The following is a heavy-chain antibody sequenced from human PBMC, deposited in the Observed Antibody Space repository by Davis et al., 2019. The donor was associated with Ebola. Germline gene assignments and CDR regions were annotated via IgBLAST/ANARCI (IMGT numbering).Heavy chain of an antibody. CDR1: GFTFSDYY. CDR3: ARAVQTYYYDSSGYYSGYYFDY. V-gene: IGHV3-11*06. D-gene: IGHD3-22*01. Sequence: GGSLRLSCAASGFTFSDYYMSWIRQAPGKGLEWVSYISSSSSYTNYADSVKGRFTISRDNAKNSLYLQMNSLRAEDTAVYYCARAVQTYYYDSSGYYSGYYFDYWGQGTLVTVSS. J-gene: IGHJ4*02. CDR2: ISSSSSYT.